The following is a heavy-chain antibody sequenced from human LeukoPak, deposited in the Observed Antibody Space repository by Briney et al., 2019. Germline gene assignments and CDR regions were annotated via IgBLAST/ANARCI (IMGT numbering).Heavy chain of an antibody. CDR3: ARDIVVVPAAIPLDY. Sequence: ASVKVSCKASGYTFTSYGISWVRQAPGQGLEWMGWISAYNGNTNYAQKLQGRVTMTTDTSTSTAYMELRSLRSDDTAVYYCARDIVVVPAAIPLDYWGQGTLVTVSS. CDR2: ISAYNGNT. D-gene: IGHD2-2*02. V-gene: IGHV1-18*01. J-gene: IGHJ4*02. CDR1: GYTFTSYG.